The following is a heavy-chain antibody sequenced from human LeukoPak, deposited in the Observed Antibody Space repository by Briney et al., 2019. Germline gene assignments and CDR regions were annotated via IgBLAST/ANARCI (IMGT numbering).Heavy chain of an antibody. Sequence: SETLSLTCTVSGGSISSGGDYWRLIRQHPGKGLEWIGYIYYTGTTYYNPSLKSRITISVDTSKNQFSLNLSSMTAADTAVYYCARAAWRGSNSRDAFDIWGQGTVVTVSS. J-gene: IGHJ3*02. D-gene: IGHD4/OR15-4a*01. V-gene: IGHV4-31*03. CDR1: GGSISSGGDY. CDR2: IYYTGTT. CDR3: ARAAWRGSNSRDAFDI.